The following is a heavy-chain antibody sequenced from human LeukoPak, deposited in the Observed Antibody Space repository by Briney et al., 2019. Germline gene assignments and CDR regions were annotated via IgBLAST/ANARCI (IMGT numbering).Heavy chain of an antibody. Sequence: TGGSLRLSCAASGFTFSSYAMSWVRQAPGKGLEWVSAISGSGGSTYYADSVKGRFTISRDNSKNSLYLQMNSLRAEDTALYYCAKDNGADGDYSILDAFDIWGQGTMVTVSS. CDR2: ISGSGGST. J-gene: IGHJ3*02. D-gene: IGHD4-11*01. V-gene: IGHV3-23*01. CDR3: AKDNGADGDYSILDAFDI. CDR1: GFTFSSYA.